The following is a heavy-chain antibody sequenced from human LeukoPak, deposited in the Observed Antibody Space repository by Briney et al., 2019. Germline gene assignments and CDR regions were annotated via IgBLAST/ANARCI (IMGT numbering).Heavy chain of an antibody. CDR1: GGSFSGYY. CDR2: INHSGST. Sequence: SETLSLACAVYGGSFSGYYWSWIRQPPGKGLEWIGEINHSGSTNYNPSLKSRVTISVDTSKNQFSLKLSSVTAADTAVYYCAIHIVVVPAAKKKNWFDPWGQGALVTVSS. CDR3: AIHIVVVPAAKKKNWFDP. D-gene: IGHD2-2*01. J-gene: IGHJ5*02. V-gene: IGHV4-34*01.